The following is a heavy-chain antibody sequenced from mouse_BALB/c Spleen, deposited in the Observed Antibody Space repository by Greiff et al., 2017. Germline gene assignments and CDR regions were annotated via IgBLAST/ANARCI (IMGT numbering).Heavy chain of an antibody. CDR3: ARLITTGFDY. J-gene: IGHJ2*01. CDR1: GFTFTDYY. Sequence: EVQGVESGGGLVQPGGSLRLSCATSGFTFTDYYMSWVRQPPGKALEWLGFIRNKANGYTTEYSASVKGRFTISRDNSQSILYLQMNTLRAEDSATYYCARLITTGFDYWGQGTTLTVSS. CDR2: IRNKANGYTT. V-gene: IGHV7-3*02. D-gene: IGHD1-2*01.